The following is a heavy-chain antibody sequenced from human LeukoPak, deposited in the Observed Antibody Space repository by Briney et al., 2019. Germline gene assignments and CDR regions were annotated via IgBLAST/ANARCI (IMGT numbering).Heavy chain of an antibody. J-gene: IGHJ3*02. CDR3: ARDLLDYYDSSGYDAFDI. D-gene: IGHD3-22*01. CDR2: IIPIFGTA. Sequence: ASVKVSCKASGGTFSSYAISWVRQAPGQGLEWMGGIIPIFGTANYAQKFQGRVTITADESTSTAYMELSSLRSEGTAVYYCARDLLDYYDSSGYDAFDIWGQGTMVTVSS. V-gene: IGHV1-69*01. CDR1: GGTFSSYA.